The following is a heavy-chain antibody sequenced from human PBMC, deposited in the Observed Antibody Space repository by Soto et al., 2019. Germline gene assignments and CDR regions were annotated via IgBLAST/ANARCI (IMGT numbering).Heavy chain of an antibody. Sequence: SETLSLTCAVYGGSFSGYYWSWIRQPPGKGLEWIGEINHSGSTNYNPSLKSRVTISVDTSKNQFSLKLSSVTAADTAVYYCAGGNSNYDYYYGMDGWGQGTTVT. V-gene: IGHV4-34*01. J-gene: IGHJ6*02. CDR1: GGSFSGYY. CDR2: INHSGST. D-gene: IGHD4-4*01. CDR3: AGGNSNYDYYYGMDG.